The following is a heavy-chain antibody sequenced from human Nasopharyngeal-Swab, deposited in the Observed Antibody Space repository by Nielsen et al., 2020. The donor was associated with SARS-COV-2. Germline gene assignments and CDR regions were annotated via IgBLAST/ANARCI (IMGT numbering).Heavy chain of an antibody. Sequence: GESLKISCAASGFTFSSYAMSWVRQASGKGLEWVSAISGSGGSTYYADSVKGRFTISRDNSKNTLYLQMNSLRAEDTAVYYCAKYSGWFTPYYYGMDVWGQGTTVTVSS. CDR3: AKYSGWFTPYYYGMDV. CDR2: ISGSGGST. D-gene: IGHD6-19*01. V-gene: IGHV3-23*01. J-gene: IGHJ6*02. CDR1: GFTFSSYA.